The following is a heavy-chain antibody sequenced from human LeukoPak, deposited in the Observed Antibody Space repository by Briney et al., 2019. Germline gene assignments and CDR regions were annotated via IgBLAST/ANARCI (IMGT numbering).Heavy chain of an antibody. CDR3: ARDSRRGLVVPAANILYYYGMDV. Sequence: SETLSLTCTVSGGSISSYYWSWIRQPPGKGLEWIGYIYYSGSTNYNPSLKSRVTISVDTSKNQFSLKLSSVTAADTAVYYCARDSRRGLVVPAANILYYYGMDVWGQGTTVTVSS. J-gene: IGHJ6*02. V-gene: IGHV4-59*01. D-gene: IGHD2-2*01. CDR2: IYYSGST. CDR1: GGSISSYY.